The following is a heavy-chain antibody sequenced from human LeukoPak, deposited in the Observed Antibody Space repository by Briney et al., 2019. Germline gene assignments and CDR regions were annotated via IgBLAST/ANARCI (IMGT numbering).Heavy chain of an antibody. V-gene: IGHV1-46*01. J-gene: IGHJ5*02. D-gene: IGHD6-13*01. CDR3: ARDLGGIYSSSWYWFDP. CDR2: INPSGGST. CDR1: GYTFTGYY. Sequence: ASVKVSCKASGYTFTGYYMHWVRQAPGQGLEWMGIINPSGGSTSYAQKFQGRVTMTRDMSTSTVYMELSSLRSEDTAVYYCARDLGGIYSSSWYWFDPWGQGTLVTVSS.